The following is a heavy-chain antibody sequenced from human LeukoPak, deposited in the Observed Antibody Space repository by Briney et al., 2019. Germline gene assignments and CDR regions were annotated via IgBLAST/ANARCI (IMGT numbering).Heavy chain of an antibody. CDR2: NTGYSGNT. J-gene: IGHJ5*02. D-gene: IGHD2-21*01. V-gene: IGHV1-18*04. CDR3: ARVTVVIRSPWSWGPKKIGQEVNWFDP. Sequence: ASVKVSCKAPGDTLANYGITWVRQAPGQGLEWKGWNTGYSGNTNYAQHFQGRVTMTTERSTSTAYLELRSLRSDDTAVYYCARVTVVIRSPWSWGPKKIGQEVNWFDPWGQGTLIIVSS. CDR1: GDTLANYG.